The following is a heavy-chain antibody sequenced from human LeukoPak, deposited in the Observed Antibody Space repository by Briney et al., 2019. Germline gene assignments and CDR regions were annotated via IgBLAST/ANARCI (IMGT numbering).Heavy chain of an antibody. CDR1: GGSISSGDYH. Sequence: SQTLSLTCTVSGGSISSGDYHWSWIRQPPGKGLEWIGYIYYSGSTYYNPSLKSRVTISVDTSKNQFSLKLSSVTAADTAVYYCARVLRTMTTVTTVFDYWGQGTLVTVSS. V-gene: IGHV4-30-4*01. J-gene: IGHJ4*02. CDR2: IYYSGST. CDR3: ARVLRTMTTVTTVFDY. D-gene: IGHD4-17*01.